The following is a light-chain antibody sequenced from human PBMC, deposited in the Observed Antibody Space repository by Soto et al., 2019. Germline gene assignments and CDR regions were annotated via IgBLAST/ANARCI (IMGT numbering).Light chain of an antibody. J-gene: IGKJ2*01. CDR2: GAS. CDR3: QQSNNWPYT. Sequence: EIVMTQSPATLSVSPGERATLSCRASQSVSHNLAWYQQKPGQAPRLLFYGASTRATGIPAWFSGSGSGTDFTLTISSLQSEDFAVYYCQQSNNWPYTFGQGTKLEIK. V-gene: IGKV3-15*01. CDR1: QSVSHN.